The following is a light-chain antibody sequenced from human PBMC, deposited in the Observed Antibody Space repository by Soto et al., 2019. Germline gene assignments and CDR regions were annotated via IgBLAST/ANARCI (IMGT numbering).Light chain of an antibody. V-gene: IGKV3-15*01. CDR1: QSVSSN. J-gene: IGKJ4*01. CDR3: QHYSDWPLT. Sequence: EIVMTQSPATLSVSPGERATLSCRASQSVSSNLAWYQQKPGQAPRLLIYGASTRATGVPARISGSASGTEFTLTITSLQSEDFAVYYCQHYSDWPLTFGGGTKV. CDR2: GAS.